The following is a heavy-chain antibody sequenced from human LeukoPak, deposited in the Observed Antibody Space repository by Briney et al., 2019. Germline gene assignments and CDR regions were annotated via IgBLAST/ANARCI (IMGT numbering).Heavy chain of an antibody. J-gene: IGHJ4*02. CDR2: INPNSGGT. Sequence: VASVKVSCKASGYTFTGYYMHWVRQAPGQGLEWMGWINPNSGGTNYAQKFQGRVTMTRDTSFSTAYMELSRLRSDDPAVYYCARDTGGGYSCYDCWGQGTLVTVSS. CDR3: ARDTGGGYSCYDC. CDR1: GYTFTGYY. D-gene: IGHD5-18*01. V-gene: IGHV1-2*02.